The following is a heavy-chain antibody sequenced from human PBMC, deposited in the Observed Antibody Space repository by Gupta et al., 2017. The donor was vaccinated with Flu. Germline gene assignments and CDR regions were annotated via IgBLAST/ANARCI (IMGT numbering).Heavy chain of an antibody. Sequence: QLQLQESGPGLVKPSETLSLTCTVSGASISGSSYNWGWIRQPPGKGLEWIGSIYYSGNTYYNTSLNSRLTMSIDASKNQFSLKLTSGTAADTAVYFCYGQGHWGQGTLVTVSS. D-gene: IGHD4-17*01. V-gene: IGHV4-39*01. CDR3: YGQGH. J-gene: IGHJ4*02. CDR2: IYYSGNT. CDR1: GASISGSSYN.